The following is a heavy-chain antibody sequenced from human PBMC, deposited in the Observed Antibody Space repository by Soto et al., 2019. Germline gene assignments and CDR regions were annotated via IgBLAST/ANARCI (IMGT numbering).Heavy chain of an antibody. D-gene: IGHD3-10*01. Sequence: PSETLSLTCAVYGGSFSGYYWSWIRLPPGKGLEWIGEINHSGSTNYNPSLKSRVTISVDTSKNQFSLKVSSVTAADTAVYYCARGPITMVRGAYDYYGMDVWGQGTTVTVSS. CDR1: GGSFSGYY. CDR2: INHSGST. J-gene: IGHJ6*02. CDR3: ARGPITMVRGAYDYYGMDV. V-gene: IGHV4-34*01.